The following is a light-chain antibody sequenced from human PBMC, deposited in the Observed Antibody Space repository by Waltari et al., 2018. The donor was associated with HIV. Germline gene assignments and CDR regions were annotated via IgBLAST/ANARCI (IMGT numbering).Light chain of an antibody. CDR3: QQYKNWPLT. CDR1: QSVSTS. CDR2: DAS. V-gene: IGKV3D-15*01. J-gene: IGKJ4*01. Sequence: EIVMTQSPGTLSVSPGEGASLSCRASQSVSTSLAWYQQKPGQTPTLIVYDASTRATGVPDRFSGGGSGTDFTLTISSLQSEDFAVYYCQQYKNWPLTFGGGTKVETK.